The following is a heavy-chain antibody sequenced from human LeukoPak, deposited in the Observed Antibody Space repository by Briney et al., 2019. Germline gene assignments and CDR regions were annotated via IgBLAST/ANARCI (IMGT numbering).Heavy chain of an antibody. CDR1: GFSFNDHA. J-gene: IGHJ4*02. V-gene: IGHV3-23*01. CDR3: AKDQAYSYYYLDC. Sequence: GGSLRLSCAASGFSFNDHAMGWVRQAPGKGLEWVSGINGNGASTYYSDSVKGRFTISRDNSKNTVYLQMSSLRADDTAIYYCAKDQAYSYYYLDCWGQGTLVTVSS. D-gene: IGHD5-18*01. CDR2: INGNGAST.